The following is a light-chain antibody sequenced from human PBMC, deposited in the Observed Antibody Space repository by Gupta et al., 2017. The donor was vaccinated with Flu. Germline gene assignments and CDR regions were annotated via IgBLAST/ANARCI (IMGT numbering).Light chain of an antibody. CDR1: TDDVGDHKY. V-gene: IGLV2-14*01. Sequence: QSALTQPASVSGSPGQSITISCIGITDDVGDHKYISWYQQHPGKPPKLIIYDVSHRPSGVSNRFSASKSGNTASLTISGLQAEDEADYYCCSYTTRRVAFGGGTKLTVL. J-gene: IGLJ3*02. CDR2: DVS. CDR3: CSYTTRRVA.